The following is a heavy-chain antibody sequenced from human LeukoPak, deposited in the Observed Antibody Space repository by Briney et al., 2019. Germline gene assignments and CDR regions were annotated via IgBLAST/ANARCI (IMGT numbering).Heavy chain of an antibody. CDR3: ARDMRAGYYYDSSGYLGNFDI. CDR1: GFTFSTYA. V-gene: IGHV3-23*01. Sequence: PGGSLRLSCAASGFTFSTYAMTWVRQAPGKGLEWVSAISGSGGSTYYADSVKGRFTISRDNSKNTLSLQMSSLRSEDTAVYYCARDMRAGYYYDSSGYLGNFDIWGQGTMVTVSS. CDR2: ISGSGGST. J-gene: IGHJ3*02. D-gene: IGHD3-22*01.